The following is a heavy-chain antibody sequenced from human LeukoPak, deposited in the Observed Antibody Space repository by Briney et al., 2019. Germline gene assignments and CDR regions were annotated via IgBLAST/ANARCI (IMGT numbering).Heavy chain of an antibody. Sequence: SMKVSCKASGGTFSSYAISWVRQAPGQGLEWMGRIIPIFSTANYAQKFQGRVTITTDESTSTAYMELSSLRSEDTAVYYCASGRNLLLRYFDWLDYYYMDVWGKGTTVTVSS. CDR1: GGTFSSYA. V-gene: IGHV1-69*05. D-gene: IGHD3-9*01. CDR2: IIPIFSTA. J-gene: IGHJ6*03. CDR3: ASGRNLLLRYFDWLDYYYMDV.